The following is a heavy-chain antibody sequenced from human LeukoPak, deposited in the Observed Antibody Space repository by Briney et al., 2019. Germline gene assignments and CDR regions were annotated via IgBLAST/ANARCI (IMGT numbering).Heavy chain of an antibody. CDR2: LNWNGDST. J-gene: IGHJ4*02. D-gene: IGHD6-19*01. Sequence: TGGSLRLSCAASGFTFDDFGMSWVRQVPGKGLEWVSGLNWNGDSTAYADSVKGRFTISRDNAKNSLFLQMSSLRVEDTALYHCARVVGYSNGWYYFDYWGQGTLVTVSS. V-gene: IGHV3-20*01. CDR1: GFTFDDFG. CDR3: ARVVGYSNGWYYFDY.